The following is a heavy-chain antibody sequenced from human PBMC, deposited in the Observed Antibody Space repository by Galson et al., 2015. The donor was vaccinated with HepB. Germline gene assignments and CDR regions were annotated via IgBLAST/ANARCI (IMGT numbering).Heavy chain of an antibody. V-gene: IGHV3-21*01. D-gene: IGHD3-3*01. CDR2: ISSSSSYI. CDR1: GFTFSSYS. J-gene: IGHJ5*02. Sequence: PLRLSCAASGFTFSSYSMNWVRQAPGKGLEWVSSISSSSSYIYYADSVKGRFTISRDNAKNSLYLQMNSLRAEDTAVYYCARDNGYYDFWSGQNWFDPWGQGTLVTVSS. CDR3: ARDNGYYDFWSGQNWFDP.